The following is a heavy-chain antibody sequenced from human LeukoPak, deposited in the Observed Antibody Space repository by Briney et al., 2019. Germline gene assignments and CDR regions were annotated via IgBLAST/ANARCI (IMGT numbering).Heavy chain of an antibody. CDR2: TSGSGGST. D-gene: IGHD3-16*02. CDR1: GFTFSSYA. J-gene: IGHJ4*02. V-gene: IGHV3-23*01. Sequence: GGSLRPSCAASGFTFSSYAMSWVRQAPGKGLEWVSATSGSGGSTYYADSVKGRFTISRDNSKNTLYLQMNSLRAEDTAVYYCAKNPGSYRLQHDYWGQGTLVTVSS. CDR3: AKNPGSYRLQHDY.